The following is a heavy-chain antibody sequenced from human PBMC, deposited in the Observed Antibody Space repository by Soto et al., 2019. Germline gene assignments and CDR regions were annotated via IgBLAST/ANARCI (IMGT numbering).Heavy chain of an antibody. V-gene: IGHV4-59*12. D-gene: IGHD3-9*01. CDR1: GGSISSYY. CDR3: ASGYDILTGYYQNPTFDY. Sequence: SETLSLTCTVSGGSISSYYWSWIRQPPGKGLEWIGYIYYSGSTYYNPSLKSRVTISVDTSKNQFSLKLSSVTAADTAVYYCASGYDILTGYYQNPTFDYWGQGTLVTVSS. CDR2: IYYSGST. J-gene: IGHJ4*02.